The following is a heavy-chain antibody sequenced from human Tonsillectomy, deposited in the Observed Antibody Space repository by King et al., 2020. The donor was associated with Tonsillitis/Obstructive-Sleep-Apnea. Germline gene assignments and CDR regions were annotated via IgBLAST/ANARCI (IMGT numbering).Heavy chain of an antibody. CDR2: INPSDGIT. CDR1: GYTFTRNY. V-gene: IGHV1-46*01. J-gene: IGHJ4*02. Sequence: VQLVESGAEVKKPGASVKVSCKASGYTFTRNYVHWVRQAPGQGLEWMGIINPSDGITTYAQKFQGRVTMTRDTSTSTVNMELSSLRAEDTAVYYCVGDDKDGRHLDYWGQGSLVSVSS. CDR3: VGDDKDGRHLDY. D-gene: IGHD2-15*01.